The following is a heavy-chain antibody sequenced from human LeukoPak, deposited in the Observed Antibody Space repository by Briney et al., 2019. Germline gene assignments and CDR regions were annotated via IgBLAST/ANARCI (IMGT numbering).Heavy chain of an antibody. CDR3: ARGEAYSSSWMNFDY. J-gene: IGHJ4*02. D-gene: IGHD6-13*01. CDR1: GFSLSTSGMC. V-gene: IGHV2-70*01. Sequence: SGPALVKPTQTLTLTCTFSGFSLSTSGMCVSWIRQPPGKALEWLALIDWDDDKYYSTSLKTRLTISKDTSKNQVVLTMTNMDPVDTATYYCARGEAYSSSWMNFDYWAREPWSPSPQ. CDR2: IDWDDDK.